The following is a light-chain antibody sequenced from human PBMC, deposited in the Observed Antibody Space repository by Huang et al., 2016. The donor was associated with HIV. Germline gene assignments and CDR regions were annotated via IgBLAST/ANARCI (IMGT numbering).Light chain of an antibody. CDR2: WAS. V-gene: IGKV4-1*01. J-gene: IGKJ4*01. CDR1: QSVLHSSNNRNY. CDR3: QQYYSTPLT. Sequence: DIVMTQSPDSLAVSLGERATIKCKSSQSVLHSSNNRNYLAWYQQKPVQPPKLLMYWASTRESGVPDRFSGSGSGTDFTLTISSLQTEDAAVYYCQQYYSTPLTFGGGTKVEIK.